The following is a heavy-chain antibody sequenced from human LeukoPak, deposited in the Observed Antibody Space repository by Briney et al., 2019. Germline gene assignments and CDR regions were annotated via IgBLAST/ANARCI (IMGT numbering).Heavy chain of an antibody. Sequence: SETLSLTCTVSGGSVSSGNYYWNWIRQPPGKGLEWIGYIYYRGSTNYNPSLKSRVTISVDTSKNQFSLKLSSVTAADTAVYYCARYCSSTSCYESGYYGMDVWGQGTTVTVSS. CDR1: GGSVSSGNYY. CDR2: IYYRGST. D-gene: IGHD2-2*01. J-gene: IGHJ6*02. V-gene: IGHV4-61*01. CDR3: ARYCSSTSCYESGYYGMDV.